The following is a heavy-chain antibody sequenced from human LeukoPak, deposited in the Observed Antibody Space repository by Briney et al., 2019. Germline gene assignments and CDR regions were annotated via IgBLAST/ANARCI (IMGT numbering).Heavy chain of an antibody. D-gene: IGHD2-2*01. J-gene: IGHJ6*03. Sequence: PGGSLRLSCAASGLTFSSYWMSWVRQAPGKGLEWVANIKQDGSEKYYVDSVKGRFTISRDNAKNSLYLQMNSLRAKDTAVYYCARGYCSSTSCPKSGTYYYYMDVWGKGTTVTVSS. CDR2: IKQDGSEK. CDR3: ARGYCSSTSCPKSGTYYYYMDV. CDR1: GLTFSSYW. V-gene: IGHV3-7*01.